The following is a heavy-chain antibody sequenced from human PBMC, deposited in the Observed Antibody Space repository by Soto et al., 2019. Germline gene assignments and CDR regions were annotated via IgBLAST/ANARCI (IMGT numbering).Heavy chain of an antibody. CDR2: IYYSGST. CDR1: GGSISSYY. J-gene: IGHJ3*02. D-gene: IGHD6-19*01. CDR3: ARQQWLVLNAFDI. Sequence: QVQLQESGPGLVKPSETLSLTCTVSGGSISSYYWSWIRQPPGKGLEWIGYIYYSGSTNYNPSLKSRVTISVDTSKTQFPLKLSSVPAADTDVYYCARQQWLVLNAFDIWGQGTMVTVSS. V-gene: IGHV4-59*01.